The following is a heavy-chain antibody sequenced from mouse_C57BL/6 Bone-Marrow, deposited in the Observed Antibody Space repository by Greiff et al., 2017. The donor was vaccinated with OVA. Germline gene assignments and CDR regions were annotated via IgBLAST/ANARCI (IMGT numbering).Heavy chain of an antibody. CDR2: ISNLAYSI. V-gene: IGHV5-15*04. Sequence: EVKLVESGGGLVQPGGSLKLSCAASGFTFSDYGMAWVRQAPRKGPEWVAFISNLAYSIYYADTVTGRFTISRENAKNTLYLEMSSLRSEDTAMYYCARLRRLWDWYFDVWGTGTTVTVSA. CDR3: ARLRRLWDWYFDV. CDR1: GFTFSDYG. J-gene: IGHJ1*03. D-gene: IGHD6-2*01.